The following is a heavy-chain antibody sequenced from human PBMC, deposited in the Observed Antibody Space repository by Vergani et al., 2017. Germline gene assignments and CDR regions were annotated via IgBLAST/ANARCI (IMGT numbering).Heavy chain of an antibody. J-gene: IGHJ4*02. Sequence: QVQLQESGPGLVKPSETLSLPCTVSGGSISSYYWRWIRQPPGKGLEWIGYIYYSGSTNYNPSLKSRVTISVDTSKNQFSLKLSSVTAADTAVYYCARHNRITGTGLRFSWFDYWGQGTLVTVSS. V-gene: IGHV4-59*08. D-gene: IGHD1-1*01. CDR1: GGSISSYY. CDR3: ARHNRITGTGLRFSWFDY. CDR2: IYYSGST.